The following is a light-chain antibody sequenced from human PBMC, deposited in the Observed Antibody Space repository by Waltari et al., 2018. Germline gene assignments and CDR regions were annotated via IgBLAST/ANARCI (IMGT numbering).Light chain of an antibody. CDR3: SSYTSSSTLGVV. CDR1: SSDVGGYNY. CDR2: DVI. Sequence: QSALTQPASVSGSPGQSITISCTGTSSDVGGYNYVSWYQQHPGNAPKLMIYDVINRPSVVSNLFSGSKSDNTASLPISGLQAEDEADYYGSSYTSSSTLGVVFGGGTKLTVL. J-gene: IGLJ2*01. V-gene: IGLV2-14*01.